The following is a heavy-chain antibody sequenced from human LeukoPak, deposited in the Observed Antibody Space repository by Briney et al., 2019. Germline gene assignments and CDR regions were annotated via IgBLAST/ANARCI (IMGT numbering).Heavy chain of an antibody. V-gene: IGHV3-23*03. CDR2: LYSGGSA. J-gene: IGHJ4*02. D-gene: IGHD3-22*01. CDR1: GFTFSSYA. CDR3: AKDISRINVIVVAPGRGIDY. Sequence: GGSLRLSCAASGFTFSSYAMSWVRQAPGKGLEWVSVLYSGGSAYYADSVKGRFTISRDNSKNTLYLQMNSLRAEDTAVYYCAKDISRINVIVVAPGRGIDYWGQGTLVTVSS.